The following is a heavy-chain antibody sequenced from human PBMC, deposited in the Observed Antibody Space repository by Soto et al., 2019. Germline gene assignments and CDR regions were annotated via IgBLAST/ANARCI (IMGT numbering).Heavy chain of an antibody. Sequence: ASVKVYCKASGYTFTSYGISWVRQAPGQGLEWVGWTIAYNGNFNYAQKYHGRSSMTTDTSTSTAYMEMSSLRSDDTAVYYCARIADCSTTSCSVPPRFHIRGYSYYYGLDAGGQGTMFTV. CDR2: TIAYNGNF. CDR3: ARIADCSTTSCSVPPRFHIRGYSYYYGLDA. J-gene: IGHJ6*02. V-gene: IGHV1-18*01. D-gene: IGHD2-2*01. CDR1: GYTFTSYG.